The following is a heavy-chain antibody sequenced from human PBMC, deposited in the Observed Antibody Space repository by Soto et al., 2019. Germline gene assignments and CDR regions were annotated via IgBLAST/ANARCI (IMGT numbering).Heavy chain of an antibody. CDR3: AREDSIIIPAVSDF. CDR2: ISKSDYT. Sequence: PGGSLRLSCTVSGFAFNNYGINWVRQAPGKGLEWVSSISKSDYTYYSDSVKGRFTISRDNAKSSVSLQMNTLRVEDTAVYYCAREDSIIIPAVSDFWGQEALVTVSS. J-gene: IGHJ4*02. D-gene: IGHD2-2*01. CDR1: GFAFNNYG. V-gene: IGHV3-21*01.